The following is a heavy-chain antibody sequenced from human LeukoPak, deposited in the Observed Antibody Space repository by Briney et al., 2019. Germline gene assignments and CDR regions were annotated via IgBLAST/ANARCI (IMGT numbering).Heavy chain of an antibody. CDR3: ASCTVTAPMEAFDI. J-gene: IGHJ3*02. V-gene: IGHV1-69*04. Sequence: GASVKVSCKGSGGTFVSYAISWVRQAPGQEGEWMGRIIPILGMANYAQKFQGRVTITADKSTSTAYMELSSLRSEDTAVYYCASCTVTAPMEAFDIWGQGTMVTVSS. CDR1: GGTFVSYA. CDR2: IIPILGMA. D-gene: IGHD4-17*01.